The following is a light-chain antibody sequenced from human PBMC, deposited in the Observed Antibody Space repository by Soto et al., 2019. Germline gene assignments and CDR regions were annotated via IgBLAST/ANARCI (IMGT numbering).Light chain of an antibody. CDR3: QQRDYWQVT. V-gene: IGKV3D-20*02. J-gene: IGKJ5*01. CDR1: QSVRTNY. Sequence: EIGITQYKCTPSVSPGEKATLSFRASQSVRTNYLAWYQQKPGQAPWLLIYGAFNRAGGVPDRFSGSGSGTDFALTISSLEPEDFAVYYCQQRDYWQVTFGQGTRLAIK. CDR2: GAF.